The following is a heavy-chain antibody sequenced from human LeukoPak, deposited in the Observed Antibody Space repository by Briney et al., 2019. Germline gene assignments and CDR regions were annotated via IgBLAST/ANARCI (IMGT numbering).Heavy chain of an antibody. D-gene: IGHD2-15*01. V-gene: IGHV3-48*02. Sequence: GGSLRLSCAASGFTFSSYSMNGVRQAPGKGLEGVSYIISSSSTIYYAYAVKGRFTISRDNDKISLNLQMNSLRDEDTAVYYCARDCGSCYSIYFDYWGQGTLVTVSS. CDR3: ARDCGSCYSIYFDY. J-gene: IGHJ4*02. CDR2: IISSSSTI. CDR1: GFTFSSYS.